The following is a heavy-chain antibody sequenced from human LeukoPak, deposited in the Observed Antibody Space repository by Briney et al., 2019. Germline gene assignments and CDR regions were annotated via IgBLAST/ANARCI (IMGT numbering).Heavy chain of an antibody. CDR3: ARGGGITWYDFDF. J-gene: IGHJ4*02. CDR1: GLTFSTYG. Sequence: GGSLRLSCAASGLTFSTYGMHWVRQAPGKGLEWVAVTWYDGSDRSYADSVKGRFTISRDNSKNTLYLQMNSLRGEDTAVYYCARGGGITWYDFDFWGQGTLVTVSS. CDR2: TWYDGSDR. V-gene: IGHV3-33*01. D-gene: IGHD6-13*01.